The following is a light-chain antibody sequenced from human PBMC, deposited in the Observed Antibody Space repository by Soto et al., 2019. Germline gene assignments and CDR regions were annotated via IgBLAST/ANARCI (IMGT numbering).Light chain of an antibody. CDR2: KAS. V-gene: IGKV1-5*03. Sequence: DYQVTQSPSTLSASVGDRVTITCRASQNIYTWLAWYQQKPGIAPKLLIHKASTLESGVPSRFSGSGYGTEFTLTISGRQPEDSATYYCQQYERYSTFGQGTKVEIK. CDR1: QNIYTW. CDR3: QQYERYST. J-gene: IGKJ1*01.